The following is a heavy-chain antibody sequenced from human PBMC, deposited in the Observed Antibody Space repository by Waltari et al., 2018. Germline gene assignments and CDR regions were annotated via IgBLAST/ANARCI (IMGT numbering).Heavy chain of an antibody. CDR3: TRDSPSWI. Sequence: EGQLVESGGGVVKPGGSLTLSCAASGLHFSSFWMHWVRQVPGQGLVWVARINSDGSDTSYADSVRGRFTVSRDNAKNMAYLQMNSLRAEDTAIYYCTRDSPSWIWGQGTMVSVSS. V-gene: IGHV3-74*01. CDR2: INSDGSDT. J-gene: IGHJ3*02. CDR1: GLHFSSFW.